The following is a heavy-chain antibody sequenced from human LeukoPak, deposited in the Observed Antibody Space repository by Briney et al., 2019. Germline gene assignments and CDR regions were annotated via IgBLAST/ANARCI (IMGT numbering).Heavy chain of an antibody. J-gene: IGHJ4*02. CDR2: IGYGGRSI. CDR1: GFTFSNYA. V-gene: IGHV3-23*01. Sequence: GGSLSLSCAASGFTFSNYAMGWLRQAPGKALEWVSTIGYGGRSIYYADSVKGRFTISRDNSKNTLYLHMNSLRAEDTAVYYCERDDYPMGRSDYWGQGTLVTVSS. CDR3: ERDDYPMGRSDY. D-gene: IGHD4/OR15-4a*01.